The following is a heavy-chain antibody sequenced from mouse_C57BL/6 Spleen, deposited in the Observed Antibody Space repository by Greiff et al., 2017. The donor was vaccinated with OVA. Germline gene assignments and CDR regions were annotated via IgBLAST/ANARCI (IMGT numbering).Heavy chain of an antibody. CDR1: GYTFTSYW. CDR2: IYPSDSDT. D-gene: IGHD1-1*01. CDR3: AGGYDSSSWFAY. J-gene: IGHJ3*01. Sequence: QVQLQQSGAELVRPGSSVKLSCKASGYTFTSYWMHWVKQRPIQGLEWIGNIYPSDSDTHYNQKFKGKATLTVDKSSSTAYMQLSSLTSEDSAVYYCAGGYDSSSWFAYWGQGTLVTVSA. V-gene: IGHV1-52*01.